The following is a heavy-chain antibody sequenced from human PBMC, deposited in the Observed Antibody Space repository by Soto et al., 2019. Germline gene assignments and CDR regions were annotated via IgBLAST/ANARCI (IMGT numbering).Heavy chain of an antibody. CDR3: ARVSIMDTAMVAFDI. CDR1: GGTFSSYA. D-gene: IGHD5-18*01. J-gene: IGHJ3*02. V-gene: IGHV1-69*13. CDR2: IIPIFGTA. Sequence: ASVKVSCKASGGTFSSYAISWVRQAPGQGLEWMGGIIPIFGTANYAQKFQGRVTITADESTSTAYMELSSLRSEDTAVYYCARVSIMDTAMVAFDIWGQGTMVTVSS.